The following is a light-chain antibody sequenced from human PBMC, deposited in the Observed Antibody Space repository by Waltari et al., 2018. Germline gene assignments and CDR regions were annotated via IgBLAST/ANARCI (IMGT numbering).Light chain of an antibody. V-gene: IGLV1-40*01. CDR1: SSNIGAGHD. J-gene: IGLJ3*02. Sequence: QSVLTQPPSVSGAPGQRVTISYSGSSSNIGAGHDLHWYQVFPRAAPKLLISGNSNRPSGVPDRFSGSKSGTSASRAITGLQAEDEADYYCQSYDSSLTSGVVFGGGTKVTVL. CDR3: QSYDSSLTSGVV. CDR2: GNS.